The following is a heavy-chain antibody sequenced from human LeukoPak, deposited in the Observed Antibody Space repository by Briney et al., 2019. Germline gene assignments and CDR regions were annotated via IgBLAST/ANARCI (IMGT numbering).Heavy chain of an antibody. CDR3: ATGGYCGGGACYFYY. J-gene: IGHJ4*02. V-gene: IGHV3-7*02. D-gene: IGHD2-15*01. Sequence: PGESLRLSCIASGFTFSSYWMTWVRQTPGKGPEWVASIKQDGSEKYYVDSVKGRFTISRDNARNSIFLQMNSLRPEDTALFYCATGGYCGGGACYFYYWGQGTLVTVSS. CDR1: GFTFSSYW. CDR2: IKQDGSEK.